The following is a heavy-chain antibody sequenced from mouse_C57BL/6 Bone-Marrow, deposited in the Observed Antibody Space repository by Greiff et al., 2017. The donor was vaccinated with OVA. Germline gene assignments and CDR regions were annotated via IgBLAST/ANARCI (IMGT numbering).Heavy chain of an antibody. CDR3: ARSTDYGSSYGWFAY. D-gene: IGHD1-1*01. J-gene: IGHJ3*01. Sequence: QVQLQQPGAELVKPGASVKISCKASGYAFSSSWMNWVKQRPGKGLEWIGRIYPGDGDTNYNGKFKGKATLTADKSSSTAYMQLSSLTSEDSAVYFCARSTDYGSSYGWFAYWGQGTLVTVSA. CDR2: IYPGDGDT. CDR1: GYAFSSSW. V-gene: IGHV1-82*01.